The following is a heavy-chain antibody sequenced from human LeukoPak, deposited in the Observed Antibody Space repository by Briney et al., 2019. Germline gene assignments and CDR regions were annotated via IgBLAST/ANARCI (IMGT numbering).Heavy chain of an antibody. CDR1: GGSFSGYY. D-gene: IGHD5-12*01. CDR3: ARVHGGYDDFDS. J-gene: IGHJ4*02. Sequence: SETLSLTCAVYGGSFSGYYWSWIRQPPGKGLEWIGEISHSGTTNYNPSLRSRVTMSVDASNNQFSLKLSSVTAADTAVYYCARVHGGYDDFDSWGQGTLVTVSS. CDR2: ISHSGTT. V-gene: IGHV4-34*01.